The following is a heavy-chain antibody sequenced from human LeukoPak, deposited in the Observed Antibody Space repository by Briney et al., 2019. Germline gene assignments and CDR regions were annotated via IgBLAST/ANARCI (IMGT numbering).Heavy chain of an antibody. CDR1: GYTLTELS. J-gene: IGHJ1*01. D-gene: IGHD2-21*02. Sequence: ASVKVSCKVSGYTLTELSMHWVRQAPGKGLEWMGGFDPEDGETIYAQKFQGRVTMTEDTSTDTAYMELSSLRSEDTAVYYCVTSPRLLPTEYFQHWGQGTLVTVSS. CDR2: FDPEDGET. CDR3: VTSPRLLPTEYFQH. V-gene: IGHV1-24*01.